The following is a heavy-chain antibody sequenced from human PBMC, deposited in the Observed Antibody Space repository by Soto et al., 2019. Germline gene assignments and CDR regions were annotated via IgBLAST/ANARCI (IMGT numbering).Heavy chain of an antibody. D-gene: IGHD2-2*02. CDR3: ARFVRSCSGTTCYTRADV. Sequence: PSETLSLTCTVSGGSVSSDTHHWSWIRHPPGKRLEWIGFIYSSGSTNYNPSLKSRVTMSVDTSKNQFSLKLRSVIVADTAVYHCARFVRSCSGTTCYTRADVWGQGTTVTVSS. CDR1: GGSVSSDTHH. CDR2: IYSSGST. V-gene: IGHV4-61*01. J-gene: IGHJ6*02.